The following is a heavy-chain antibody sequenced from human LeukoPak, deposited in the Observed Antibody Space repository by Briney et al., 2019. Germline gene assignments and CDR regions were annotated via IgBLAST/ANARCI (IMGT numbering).Heavy chain of an antibody. CDR1: GGTFSSYA. Sequence: SVKVSCKASGGTFSSYAISWVRQAPGQGLEWMEGIIPIFGTANYAQKFQGRVTITADESTSTAYMELSSLRSEDTAVYYCAREGPSVVVVAANNWFDPWGQGTLVTVSS. V-gene: IGHV1-69*13. D-gene: IGHD2-15*01. J-gene: IGHJ5*02. CDR2: IIPIFGTA. CDR3: AREGPSVVVVAANNWFDP.